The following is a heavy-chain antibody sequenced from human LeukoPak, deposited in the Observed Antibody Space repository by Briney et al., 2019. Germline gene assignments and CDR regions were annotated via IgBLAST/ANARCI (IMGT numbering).Heavy chain of an antibody. CDR3: ARNIGYSSSGLGAFDI. V-gene: IGHV1-24*01. CDR2: FDPEDGET. CDR1: GYTLTELS. Sequence: ASVKVSCKVSGYTLTELSMHWVRQAPGKGLEWMGGFDPEDGETIYAQKFQGRVTMTEDTSTDTAYMELSSLRSEDTAVYYCARNIGYSSSGLGAFDIWGQGTMVTVSS. D-gene: IGHD6-6*01. J-gene: IGHJ3*02.